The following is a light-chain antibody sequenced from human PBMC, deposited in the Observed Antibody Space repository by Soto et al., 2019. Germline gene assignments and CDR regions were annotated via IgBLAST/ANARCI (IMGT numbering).Light chain of an antibody. CDR3: QQYGSSPT. Sequence: EIVLTQSPGTLSLSPGERATLSCRASQSFTSSYLAWYQQKPGLAPRLLIYGASSRATGIPDRFSGSGSGTDFTLTISRVEPEDFAVYYCQQYGSSPTFGQGTKVEIK. J-gene: IGKJ1*01. CDR1: QSFTSSY. V-gene: IGKV3-20*01. CDR2: GAS.